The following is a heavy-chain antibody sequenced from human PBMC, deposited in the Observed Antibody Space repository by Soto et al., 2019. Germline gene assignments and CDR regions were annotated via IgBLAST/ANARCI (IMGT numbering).Heavy chain of an antibody. Sequence: ASLKVSCKASGYTFTGYYMHWVRQAPGQGLEWMVWINPNSGGTNYAQKYQGWVTMTRDTSISTAYMQLSRLRSDDTAVYCGERYDTTEQQTGYWGEGTLVAVGS. J-gene: IGHJ4*02. D-gene: IGHD3-22*01. CDR1: GYTFTGYY. CDR2: INPNSGGT. V-gene: IGHV1-2*04. CDR3: ERYDTTEQQTGY.